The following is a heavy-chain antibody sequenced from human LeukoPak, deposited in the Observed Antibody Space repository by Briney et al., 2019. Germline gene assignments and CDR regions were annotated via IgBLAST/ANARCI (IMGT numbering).Heavy chain of an antibody. CDR3: ARGHYYDSSGYYGY. D-gene: IGHD3-22*01. CDR1: GGSISSGSYY. J-gene: IGHJ4*02. V-gene: IGHV4-61*02. CDR2: IYTSGST. Sequence: SETLSLTCTVSGGSISSGSYYWSWIRQPAGKGLEWIGRIYTSGSTNYNPSLKSRVTISVDTSKNQFFLKLSSVTAADTAVYCCARGHYYDSSGYYGYWGQGTLVTVSS.